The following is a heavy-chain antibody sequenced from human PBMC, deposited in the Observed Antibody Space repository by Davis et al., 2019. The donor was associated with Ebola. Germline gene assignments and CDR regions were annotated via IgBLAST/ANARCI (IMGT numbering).Heavy chain of an antibody. CDR3: ARHVQVGDTRDVVDM. V-gene: IGHV4-30-2*03. CDR2: IYHSGST. Sequence: SETLSLTCAVSGGSISSGGYSWSWIRQPPGKGLEWIGYIYHSGSTYYNPSLKGRVTISVDTSENQVSLKLRSVTAADTAVYYCARHVQVGDTRDVVDMWGQGTMVTVSS. D-gene: IGHD1-26*01. J-gene: IGHJ3*02. CDR1: GGSISSGGYS.